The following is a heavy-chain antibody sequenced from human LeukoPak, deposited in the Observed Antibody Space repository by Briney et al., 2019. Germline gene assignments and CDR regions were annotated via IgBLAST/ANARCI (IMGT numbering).Heavy chain of an antibody. CDR2: ISYDGNAK. Sequence: GRSLRLSCAASGFTFSTNAMHWVRQAPGKGLEWVAVISYDGNAKYYADSVRGRFTISRDNTVNSLYLQMSSLRAEDTAVYYCATDRGWRTSGYYLYYFEYWGQGTLVTYSS. V-gene: IGHV3-30*04. J-gene: IGHJ4*02. CDR1: GFTFSTNA. D-gene: IGHD3-3*01. CDR3: ATDRGWRTSGYYLYYFEY.